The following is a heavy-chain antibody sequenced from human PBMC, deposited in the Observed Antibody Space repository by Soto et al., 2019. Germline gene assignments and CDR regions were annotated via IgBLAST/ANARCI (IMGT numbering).Heavy chain of an antibody. V-gene: IGHV4-59*01. CDR1: SGSINNFY. Sequence: KASETLSLTCTVSSGSINNFYWSWIRQPPGKALEWIGYISYSGNTNYNPSLKSRVTISLDPSKNQFSLTLSSVTAADTAVYYCARHSYYDSSDYYRRPAAFDIWGQGKMVTVSS. CDR2: ISYSGNT. CDR3: ARHSYYDSSDYYRRPAAFDI. J-gene: IGHJ3*02. D-gene: IGHD3-22*01.